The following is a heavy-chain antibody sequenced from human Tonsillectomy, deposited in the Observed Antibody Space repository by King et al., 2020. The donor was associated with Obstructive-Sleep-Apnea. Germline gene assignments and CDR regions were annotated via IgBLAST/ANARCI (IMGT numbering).Heavy chain of an antibody. J-gene: IGHJ6*02. CDR3: AKETLGTSAMAV. Sequence: VQLVESGGGVVQPGRSLRLSCAASGFTFSSYGMHWVRQAPGKGLEWVAFIPYDGSNKYYADSVKGRFTFSRDNSKNTLYQKRNILRAADTAVYYCAKETLGTSAMAVWGQGPTVTVSS. D-gene: IGHD1-14*01. CDR2: IPYDGSNK. V-gene: IGHV3-30*02. CDR1: GFTFSSYG.